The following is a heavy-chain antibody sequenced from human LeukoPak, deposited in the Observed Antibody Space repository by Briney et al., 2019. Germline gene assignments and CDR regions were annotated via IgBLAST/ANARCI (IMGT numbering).Heavy chain of an antibody. CDR1: GFTFSSNG. D-gene: IGHD3-9*01. V-gene: IGHV3-23*01. CDR2: IGGRAGGT. Sequence: GGSLRLSCAGSGFTFSSNGMTWVRQAPGRGLEWVSAIGGRAGGTYYADSVKGRFTISRDTSKNTLYLQMNSLRAEDTAVYYCARRPYDNGGCLDFWGPGTLVTVSS. CDR3: ARRPYDNGGCLDF. J-gene: IGHJ4*02.